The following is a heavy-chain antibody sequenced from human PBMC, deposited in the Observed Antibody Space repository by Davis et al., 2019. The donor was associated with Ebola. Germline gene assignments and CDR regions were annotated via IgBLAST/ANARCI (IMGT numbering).Heavy chain of an antibody. V-gene: IGHV3-7*03. CDR1: GFTFSNAW. CDR3: ARVQVMVRDPDWFDP. CDR2: IKQDGSEK. Sequence: PSETLSLTCAASGFTFSNAWTNWVRQAPGKGLEWVANIKQDGSEKYYVDSVKGRFTISRDNAKNSLYLQMNSLRAEDTAVYYCARVQVMVRDPDWFDPWGQGTLVTVSS. J-gene: IGHJ5*02. D-gene: IGHD3-10*01.